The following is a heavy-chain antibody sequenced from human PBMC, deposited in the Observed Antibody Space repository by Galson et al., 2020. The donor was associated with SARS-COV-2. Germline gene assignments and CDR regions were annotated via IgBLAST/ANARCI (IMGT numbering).Heavy chain of an antibody. CDR2: LDTSSTYI. J-gene: IGHJ4*02. CDR1: AFAFSSST. CDR3: ARSPPASTSGTSIYFDY. V-gene: IGHV3-21*01. Sequence: GASLKISCSASAFAFSSSTMNWVRQAPAKGLEWVASLDTSSTYIYHADSLKGRFTISRDNAENSLYLQMNSLRAEDTAVYYCARSPPASTSGTSIYFDYWGQGTQVTVSS. D-gene: IGHD3-10*01.